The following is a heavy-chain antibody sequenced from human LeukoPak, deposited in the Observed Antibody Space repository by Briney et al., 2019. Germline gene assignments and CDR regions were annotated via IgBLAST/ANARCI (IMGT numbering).Heavy chain of an antibody. V-gene: IGHV3-23*01. J-gene: IGHJ5*02. D-gene: IGHD6-19*01. CDR3: AKISSGWDMT. Sequence: GGSLRLSCAASGFTFSNYAMSWVRQAPGKGLEWVSTISGRGSTSYYADSVKGRFSISRDNSNNTLYLQMNSPRSEDTAVYYCAKISSGWDMTWGQGTLVTVSS. CDR2: ISGRGSTS. CDR1: GFTFSNYA.